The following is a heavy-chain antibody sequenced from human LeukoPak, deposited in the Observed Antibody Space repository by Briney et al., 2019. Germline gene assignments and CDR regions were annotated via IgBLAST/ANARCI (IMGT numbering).Heavy chain of an antibody. CDR2: IRYDGSNK. CDR3: ARDLGGFDY. Sequence: GGSLRLSCAASGFTFSSYDMHWVRQAPGKGLEWVAFIRYDGSNKYYADSGKGRFTISRDNSKNTLYLQMNSLRAEDTAVYYCARDLGGFDYWGQGTLVTVSS. CDR1: GFTFSSYD. J-gene: IGHJ4*02. V-gene: IGHV3-30*02. D-gene: IGHD3-3*01.